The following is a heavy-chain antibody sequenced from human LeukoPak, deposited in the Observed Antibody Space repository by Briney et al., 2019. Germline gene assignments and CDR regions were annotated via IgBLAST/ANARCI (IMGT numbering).Heavy chain of an antibody. CDR1: GGSLSSYY. CDR3: ANGRSGWYFDY. J-gene: IGHJ4*02. V-gene: IGHV4-59*01. Sequence: PSETLSLTCTVSGGSLSSYYWSWIRQPPGKGLEWIGYIYYSGSTNYNPSLKSRVTISVDTSKSQFSLKLSSVTAADTAVYYCANGRSGWYFDYWGQGTLVTVSS. D-gene: IGHD6-19*01. CDR2: IYYSGST.